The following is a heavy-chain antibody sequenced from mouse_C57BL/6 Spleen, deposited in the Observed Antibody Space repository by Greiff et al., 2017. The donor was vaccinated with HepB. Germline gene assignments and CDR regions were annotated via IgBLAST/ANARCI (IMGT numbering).Heavy chain of an antibody. D-gene: IGHD4-1*01. CDR3: AREDQTGTYYFDY. J-gene: IGHJ2*01. CDR1: GYAFSSYW. V-gene: IGHV1-80*01. Sequence: QVQLQQSGAELVKPGASVKISCKASGYAFSSYWMNWVKQRPGKGLEWIGQIYPGDGDTNYNGKFKGKATLTADKSPSTAYMQLSSLTSEDSAVYFCAREDQTGTYYFDYWGQGTTLTVSS. CDR2: IYPGDGDT.